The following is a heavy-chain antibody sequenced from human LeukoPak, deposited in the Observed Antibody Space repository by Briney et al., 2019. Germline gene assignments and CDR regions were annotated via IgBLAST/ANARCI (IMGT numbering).Heavy chain of an antibody. J-gene: IGHJ4*02. CDR3: ARDSSSVSGGY. CDR2: IYSGGST. CDR1: GFTVSINY. Sequence: PGGSLRLSCAASGFTVSINYMSWVRQAPGKGLEWVSVIYSGGSTYYADSVKGRFTISRDNSKNTLYLQMNSLRAEDTAVYYCARDSSSVSGGYWGQGTLVTVSS. D-gene: IGHD6-6*01. V-gene: IGHV3-66*01.